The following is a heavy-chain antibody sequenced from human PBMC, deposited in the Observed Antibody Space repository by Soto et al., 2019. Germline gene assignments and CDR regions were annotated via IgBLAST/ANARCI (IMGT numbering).Heavy chain of an antibody. V-gene: IGHV1-2*02. Sequence: ASVKVSCKASGYTFTDYYMHWLRQAPGQGLEWMGWINPNSGGTNYAQKLQGRVTMTTDTSTSTAYMELRSLRSDGTAVYYCARFGGAAAGSYWGQGTLVTVSS. J-gene: IGHJ4*02. CDR2: INPNSGGT. CDR3: ARFGGAAAGSY. D-gene: IGHD6-13*01. CDR1: GYTFTDYY.